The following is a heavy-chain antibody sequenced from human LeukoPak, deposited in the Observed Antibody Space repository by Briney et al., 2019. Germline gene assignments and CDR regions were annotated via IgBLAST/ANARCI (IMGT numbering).Heavy chain of an antibody. D-gene: IGHD5-12*01. CDR3: AKGGPLAVATRGDNY. CDR2: ISYDGSNK. J-gene: IGHJ4*02. CDR1: GFTFSSYA. Sequence: PGGSLRLSCAASGFTFSSYAMHWVRQAPGKGLEGVALISYDGSNKYYADSVKGRFTISRDNSKNTLYLQMNSLRAEDTAVYYCAKGGPLAVATRGDNYWGQGTLVTVSS. V-gene: IGHV3-30-3*01.